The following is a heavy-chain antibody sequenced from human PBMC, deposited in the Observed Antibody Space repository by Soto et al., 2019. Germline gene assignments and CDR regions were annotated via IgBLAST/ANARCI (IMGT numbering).Heavy chain of an antibody. J-gene: IGHJ5*02. Sequence: QVQLVQSGAEVKKPGSSVKVSCKASGGTFSSYAITWVRQSPGQGLEWMGGIITIFGTANYAQKFQGRVTITADESTSTAYMELSSLRSEYTAVYYCARDRGPSSGYYPSWFDPWGQVTLVTVSS. CDR3: ARDRGPSSGYYPSWFDP. CDR1: GGTFSSYA. CDR2: IITIFGTA. V-gene: IGHV1-69*12. D-gene: IGHD3-22*01.